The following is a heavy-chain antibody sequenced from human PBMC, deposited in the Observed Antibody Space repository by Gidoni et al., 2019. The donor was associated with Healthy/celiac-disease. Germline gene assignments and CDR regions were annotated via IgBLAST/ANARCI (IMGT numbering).Heavy chain of an antibody. CDR3: ARDRQWLVRDHFDY. V-gene: IGHV1-18*01. Sequence: QVQLVQSGAEVKKRRASVKVSCKASGYTVTSYGISWVRQAPGQGLEWMGWISAYNGNTNYAQKLQGRVTMTTDTSTSTAYMELRSLRSDDTAVYYCARDRQWLVRDHFDYWGQGTLVTVSS. CDR1: GYTVTSYG. CDR2: ISAYNGNT. D-gene: IGHD6-19*01. J-gene: IGHJ4*02.